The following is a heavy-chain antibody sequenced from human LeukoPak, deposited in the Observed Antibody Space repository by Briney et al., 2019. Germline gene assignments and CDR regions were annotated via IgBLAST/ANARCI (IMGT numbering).Heavy chain of an antibody. Sequence: GGSLRPSCAASGFTFSNSAMNWLRQVPGKGLEWVSSIDYDSSHIYYAASVRGRFTISRDNARNSVYLQMNSLRVEDTAVYYCARDPLRYLRVGHYDYWGQGTLVAVSS. CDR1: GFTFSNSA. J-gene: IGHJ4*02. CDR2: IDYDSSHI. V-gene: IGHV3-21*01. D-gene: IGHD3-9*01. CDR3: ARDPLRYLRVGHYDY.